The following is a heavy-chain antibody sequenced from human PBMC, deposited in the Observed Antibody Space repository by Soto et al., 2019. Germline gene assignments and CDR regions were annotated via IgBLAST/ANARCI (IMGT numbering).Heavy chain of an antibody. V-gene: IGHV3-23*01. CDR2: ITSGGGGA. Sequence: GGSLRLSCVASEVTFASYDMDWVRQAPGKGLEWVSLITSGGGGANYADSVKGRFTISRDNSKNTLPLLMNGLRVGDTAIYYCAKERRGVVSRDFDSWGQGTLVTVSS. D-gene: IGHD2-8*01. CDR3: AKERRGVVSRDFDS. J-gene: IGHJ4*02. CDR1: EVTFASYD.